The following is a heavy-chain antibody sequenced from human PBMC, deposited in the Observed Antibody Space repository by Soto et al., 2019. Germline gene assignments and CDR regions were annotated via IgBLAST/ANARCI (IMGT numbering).Heavy chain of an antibody. CDR1: GFSVSTGGVG. Sequence: SGPTLVNPTQTLTLTCTFSGFSVSTGGVGVAWIRQPPGKALEWLALIYWDDDKRYSPFLQSRVTITKDTSKNQVVLTMTNMDPLDTATYYCAHKGGRGAGMDVWGQGTTVTVSS. CDR2: IYWDDDK. V-gene: IGHV2-5*02. CDR3: AHKGGRGAGMDV. J-gene: IGHJ6*02. D-gene: IGHD2-15*01.